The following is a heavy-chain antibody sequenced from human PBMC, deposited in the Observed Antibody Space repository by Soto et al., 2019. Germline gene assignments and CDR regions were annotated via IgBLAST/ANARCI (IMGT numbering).Heavy chain of an antibody. J-gene: IGHJ3*02. CDR2: IIPIFGTA. CDR3: ARDLRHGRESPFTDAFDI. Sequence: ASVKVSCKASGYTFTSYYMHWVRQAPGQGLEWMGGIIPIFGTANYAQKFQGRVTITADESTSTAYMELSSLRSEDTAVYYCARDLRHGRESPFTDAFDIWGQGTMDTVS. D-gene: IGHD1-1*01. V-gene: IGHV1-69*13. CDR1: GYTFTSYY.